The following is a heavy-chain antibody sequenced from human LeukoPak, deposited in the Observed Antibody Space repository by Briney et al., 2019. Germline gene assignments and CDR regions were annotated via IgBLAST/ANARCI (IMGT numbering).Heavy chain of an antibody. J-gene: IGHJ5*02. V-gene: IGHV1-18*01. CDR3: ARLVVVAATTSYWFDP. D-gene: IGHD2-15*01. CDR1: GYTFTSYG. Sequence: ASVKVSCKASGYTFTSYGISWVRQAPGQGLEWMGWISAYNGNTNYAQKLQGRVTMTTDTSTSTAYMELRSLRSDDTAVYYCARLVVVAATTSYWFDPWGQGTLVTVSS. CDR2: ISAYNGNT.